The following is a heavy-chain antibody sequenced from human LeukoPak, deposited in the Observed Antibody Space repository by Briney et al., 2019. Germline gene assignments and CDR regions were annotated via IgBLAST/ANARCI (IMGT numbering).Heavy chain of an antibody. Sequence: GASVTVSCKASGHTFTSYGISWVRRAPGQGLEWMGWISAYNGNTNYAQKLQGRVTMTTDTSTSTAYTELRSLRSDDTAVYYCARDLENYSGSYYGYWGQGTLVTVS. J-gene: IGHJ4*02. CDR3: ARDLENYSGSYYGY. V-gene: IGHV1-18*01. CDR1: GHTFTSYG. D-gene: IGHD1-26*01. CDR2: ISAYNGNT.